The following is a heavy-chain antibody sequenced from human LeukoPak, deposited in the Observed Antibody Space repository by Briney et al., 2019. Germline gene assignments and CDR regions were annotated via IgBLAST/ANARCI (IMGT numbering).Heavy chain of an antibody. CDR1: GFTFSSYA. CDR3: AKRSAESSGYFDS. Sequence: GSLRLSCAASGFTFSSYAMHWVRQAPGKGLEWVSAITASGASTDYADSVKGRFTISRDNSRSTLYLQMSSLRAEDTAVYYCAKRSAESSGYFDSWGQGTLVTVSS. CDR2: ITASGAST. D-gene: IGHD6-19*01. V-gene: IGHV3-23*01. J-gene: IGHJ4*02.